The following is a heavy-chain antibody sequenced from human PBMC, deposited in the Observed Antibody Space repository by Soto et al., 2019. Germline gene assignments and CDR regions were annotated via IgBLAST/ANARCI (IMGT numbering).Heavy chain of an antibody. CDR2: IKQDGSEK. CDR3: AGNIQLDAFDI. D-gene: IGHD5-18*01. CDR1: GFTFSNSW. V-gene: IGHV3-7*05. Sequence: GGSLRLSCAASGFTFSNSWMSWVRQAPGKGLEWVANIKQDGSEKYYVDSVKGRFTISRDNAKNSLYLQMSSLKASDTALYYCAGNIQLDAFDIWGQGTMVTVSS. J-gene: IGHJ3*02.